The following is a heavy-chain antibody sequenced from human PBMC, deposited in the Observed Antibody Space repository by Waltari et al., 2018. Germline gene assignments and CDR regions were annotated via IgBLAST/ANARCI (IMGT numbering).Heavy chain of an antibody. Sequence: EVQLVESGGGLVQPGGSLRLSCAASGFTFSSYWMHWVRQAPGKGLVWVSRINRDGSSTSYADSGKGRFTISRDNAKNTLYLQMNSLRAEDTAVYYCARDIRSSSWAQNYWGQGTLVTVSS. CDR3: ARDIRSSSWAQNY. CDR1: GFTFSSYW. V-gene: IGHV3-74*01. J-gene: IGHJ4*02. CDR2: INRDGSST. D-gene: IGHD6-13*01.